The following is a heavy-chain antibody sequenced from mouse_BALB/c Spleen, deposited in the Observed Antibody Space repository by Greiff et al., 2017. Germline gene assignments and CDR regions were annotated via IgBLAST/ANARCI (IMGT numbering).Heavy chain of an antibody. Sequence: EVQVVESGGGLVQPGGSRKLSCAASGFTFSSFGMHWVRQAPEKGLEWVAYISSGSSTIYYADTVKGRFTISRDNPKNTLFLQMTSLRSEDTAMYYCARSSYYRYDGAMDYWGQGTSVTVSS. CDR1: GFTFSSFG. J-gene: IGHJ4*01. CDR2: ISSGSSTI. V-gene: IGHV5-17*02. D-gene: IGHD2-14*01. CDR3: ARSSYYRYDGAMDY.